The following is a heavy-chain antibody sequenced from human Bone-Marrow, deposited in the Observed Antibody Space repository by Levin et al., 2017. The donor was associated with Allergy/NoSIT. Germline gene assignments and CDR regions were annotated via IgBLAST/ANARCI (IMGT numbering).Heavy chain of an antibody. D-gene: IGHD6-19*01. CDR1: GFTFTSSW. Sequence: GGSLRLSCAASGFTFTSSWMHWVRQAPGKGLVWVSRIHSDGRGPSYADSVKGRFTISRDSAKNTVYLQMNSLRAEDTAVYYCARGPGSASHDWYCDLWGRGTLVTVSA. CDR3: ARGPGSASHDWYCDL. J-gene: IGHJ2*01. CDR2: IHSDGRGP. V-gene: IGHV3-74*01.